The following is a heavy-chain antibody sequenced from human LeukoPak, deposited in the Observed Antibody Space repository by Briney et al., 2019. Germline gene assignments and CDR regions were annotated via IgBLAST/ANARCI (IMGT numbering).Heavy chain of an antibody. CDR3: AREGATYGSETDWFDP. CDR2: IIPILGIA. V-gene: IGHV1-69*04. D-gene: IGHD3-10*01. J-gene: IGHJ5*02. CDR1: GGTFSSYA. Sequence: ASVKVSCKASGGTFSSYAISWVRQAPGQGVEWMGRIIPILGIADYAQKFQGRVTITADKSTSTAYMELSSLRSEDTAVYYCAREGATYGSETDWFDPWGQGTLVTVSS.